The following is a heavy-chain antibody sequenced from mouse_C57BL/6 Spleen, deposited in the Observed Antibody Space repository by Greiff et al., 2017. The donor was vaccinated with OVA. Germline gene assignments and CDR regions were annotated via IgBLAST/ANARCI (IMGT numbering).Heavy chain of an antibody. D-gene: IGHD1-1*01. J-gene: IGHJ1*03. CDR2: FYPGSGSI. CDR3: ARHEGAIYYYGSSYVDV. Sequence: QVQLQQSGAELVKPGASVKLSCKASGYTFTEYTIHWVKQRSGQGLEWIGWFYPGSGSIKYNEKFKDKATLTADKSSSTVYMELSRLTSEDSAVYFCARHEGAIYYYGSSYVDVWGTGTTVTVSS. V-gene: IGHV1-62-2*01. CDR1: GYTFTEYT.